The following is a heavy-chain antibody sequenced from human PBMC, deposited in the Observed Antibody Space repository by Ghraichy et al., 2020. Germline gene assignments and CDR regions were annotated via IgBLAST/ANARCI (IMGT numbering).Heavy chain of an antibody. J-gene: IGHJ3*02. D-gene: IGHD6-6*01. V-gene: IGHV1-3*01. Sequence: ASVKVSCKASGYTFTSYAMHWVRQAPGQRLEWMGWINAGNGNTKYSQKFQGRVTITRDTSASTAYMELSSLRSEDTAVYYCARDGLGYSSSNDAFDIWGQGTMVTVSS. CDR3: ARDGLGYSSSNDAFDI. CDR2: INAGNGNT. CDR1: GYTFTSYA.